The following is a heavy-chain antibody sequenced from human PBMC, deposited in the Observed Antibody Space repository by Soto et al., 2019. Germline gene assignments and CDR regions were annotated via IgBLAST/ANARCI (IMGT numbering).Heavy chain of an antibody. V-gene: IGHV4-59*08. CDR1: GGSISGYY. J-gene: IGHJ6*02. D-gene: IGHD2-21*01. Sequence: SETLSLTCSVSGGSISGYYWSWIRQPPGKGLEWIGYIYYNGYTIYSPSLNSRVTISVDTSKNQFSLKLTPVTAADTAMYYCTRHPPIARFENGLDVWGQGTTVTVSS. CDR2: IYYNGYT. CDR3: TRHPPIARFENGLDV.